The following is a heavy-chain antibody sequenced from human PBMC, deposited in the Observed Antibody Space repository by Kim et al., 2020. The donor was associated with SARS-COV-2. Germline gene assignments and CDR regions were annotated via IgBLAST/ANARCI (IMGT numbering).Heavy chain of an antibody. V-gene: IGHV3-33*06. CDR2: IWYDGSNK. D-gene: IGHD3-3*01. CDR3: AKDFGISYYYYGMDV. CDR1: GFTFSSYG. J-gene: IGHJ6*02. Sequence: GGSLRLSCAASGFTFSSYGMHWVRQAPGKGLEWVGVIWYDGSNKYYADSVKGRFTISRDNSKNTLYLQMNSLRAEDTAVYYCAKDFGISYYYYGMDVWGQGTTVTVSS.